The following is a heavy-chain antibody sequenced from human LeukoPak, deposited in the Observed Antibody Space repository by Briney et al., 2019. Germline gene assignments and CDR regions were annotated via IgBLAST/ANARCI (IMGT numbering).Heavy chain of an antibody. CDR1: GGSISSSSYY. V-gene: IGHV4-39*01. J-gene: IGHJ5*02. CDR3: ARHSVAGTLSAHWFDP. CDR2: IYYSGST. D-gene: IGHD6-19*01. Sequence: SETPSLTCTVSGGSISSSSYYWGWIRQPPGKGLEWIGSIYYSGSTYYNPSLKSRVTISVDTSKNQFSLKLSSVTAADTAVYYCARHSVAGTLSAHWFDPWGQGTLVTVSS.